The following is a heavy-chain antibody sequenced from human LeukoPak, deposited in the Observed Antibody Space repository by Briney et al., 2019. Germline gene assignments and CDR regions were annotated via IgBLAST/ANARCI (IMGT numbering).Heavy chain of an antibody. CDR3: ARPYGSGSYYFDY. CDR1: GGSFSGYY. D-gene: IGHD3-10*01. V-gene: IGHV4-34*01. CDR2: INHSGST. J-gene: IGHJ4*02. Sequence: SETLSLTCAVYGGSFSGYYWSWIRQPPGKGLEWIGEINHSGSTNYNPSLKSRVTISVDTSKNQFSLKLSSVTAADTAVHYCARPYGSGSYYFDYWGQGTLVTVSS.